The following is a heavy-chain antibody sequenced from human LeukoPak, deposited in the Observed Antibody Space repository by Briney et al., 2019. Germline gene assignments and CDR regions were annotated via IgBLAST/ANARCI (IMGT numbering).Heavy chain of an antibody. V-gene: IGHV3-23*01. D-gene: IGHD3-10*01. CDR1: GFPYSSYA. CDR2: ISGSGGST. CDR3: AKDSVRGGKYFLH. Sequence: GGSLRLSCAASGFPYSSYAVRWVRQAPGKGLEWVSDISGSGGSTYYADSVKGRFTISRDNSKNTLYLQMNSLRAEDTAVYYCAKDSVRGGKYFLHWGQGTLVTVSS. J-gene: IGHJ1*01.